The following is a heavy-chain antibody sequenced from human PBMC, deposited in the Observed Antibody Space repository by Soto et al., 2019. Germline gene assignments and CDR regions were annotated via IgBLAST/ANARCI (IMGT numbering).Heavy chain of an antibody. J-gene: IGHJ5*02. CDR1: GGTFSRHA. CDR3: ARPAIHGSSWYFWFDP. V-gene: IGHV1-69*01. D-gene: IGHD6-13*01. Sequence: QVQLVQSGSEVKMPGSSVKVSCKTSGGTFSRHAINWVRQAPGQGLEWMGGIIPMFGTTNYAQKFKGRVTIGEAESTRTASRELSSLRSEYAAVYYCARPAIHGSSWYFWFDPWAREPWSPSPQ. CDR2: IIPMFGTT.